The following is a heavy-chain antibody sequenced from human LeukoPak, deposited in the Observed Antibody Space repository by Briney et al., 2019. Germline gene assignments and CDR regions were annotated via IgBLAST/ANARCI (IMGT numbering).Heavy chain of an antibody. CDR2: ISWNSGSI. Sequence: GGSLRLSCAASGFTFDDYAMHWVRQAPGKGLEWVSGISWNSGSIGYADSVKGRFTISRDNAKNSLYLQMNSLRAEDTALYYCAKETYSSSPDPWGQGTLVTVSS. CDR3: AKETYSSSPDP. J-gene: IGHJ5*02. V-gene: IGHV3-9*01. D-gene: IGHD6-13*01. CDR1: GFTFDDYA.